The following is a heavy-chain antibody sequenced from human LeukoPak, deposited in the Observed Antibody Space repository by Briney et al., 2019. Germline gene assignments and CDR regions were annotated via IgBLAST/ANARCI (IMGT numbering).Heavy chain of an antibody. D-gene: IGHD3-3*01. CDR1: GGSFSGYY. CDR2: INHSGST. Sequence: SETLSLTCAVYGGSFSGYYWSWIRQPPGKGLEWIGEINHSGSTNYNPSLKSRVTISVDTSKNQLSLKLSSVTAADTAVYYCARVAITIFGLFDPWGQGTLVTVSS. CDR3: ARVAITIFGLFDP. V-gene: IGHV4-34*01. J-gene: IGHJ5*02.